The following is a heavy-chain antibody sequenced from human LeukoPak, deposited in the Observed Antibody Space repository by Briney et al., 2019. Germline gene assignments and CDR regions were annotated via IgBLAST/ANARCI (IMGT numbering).Heavy chain of an antibody. CDR2: ISSGGRT. Sequence: PSETLSLTCAVYGGSVSGYYWTWIRQSPVKGLEWSGEISSGGRTNDNPSLKSRVSISVDTSKSQFSLNLSSVTAADTAVYYCARVVQRRTTGDIFGRYFDFWGQGSLVTVSS. V-gene: IGHV4-34*01. J-gene: IGHJ4*02. D-gene: IGHD3-3*02. CDR3: ARVVQRRTTGDIFGRYFDF. CDR1: GGSVSGYY.